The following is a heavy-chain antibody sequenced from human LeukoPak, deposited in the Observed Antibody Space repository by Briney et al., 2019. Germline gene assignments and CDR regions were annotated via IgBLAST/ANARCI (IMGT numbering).Heavy chain of an antibody. Sequence: GGSLRLSCAASGFTFSGYWMFWVRQAPGKGLVWVSRINTDGSTTTYADSVKGRFSISRDNAKNTLYLQMNSLRAEDTAVYYCASSNWYALDSWGQGTLVTVSS. D-gene: IGHD1-20*01. CDR2: INTDGSTT. CDR3: ASSNWYALDS. J-gene: IGHJ4*02. V-gene: IGHV3-74*01. CDR1: GFTFSGYW.